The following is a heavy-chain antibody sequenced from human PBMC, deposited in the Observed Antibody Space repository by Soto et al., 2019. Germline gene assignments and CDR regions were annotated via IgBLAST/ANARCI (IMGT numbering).Heavy chain of an antibody. CDR1: GFTFSSYA. J-gene: IGHJ4*02. V-gene: IGHV3-23*01. CDR2: ISGSGDST. Sequence: PGGSLRLSCVASGFTFSSYAMSWVRQAPGKGLEWVSGISGSGDSTYYADSVKGRFTISRDNSKNTLYVQMNSLRDEDTAIYYCARATFFAPPIWGQGTLVTV. CDR3: ARATFFAPPI.